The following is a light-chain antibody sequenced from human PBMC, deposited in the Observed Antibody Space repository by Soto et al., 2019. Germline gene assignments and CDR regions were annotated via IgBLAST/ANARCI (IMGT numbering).Light chain of an antibody. Sequence: QSVLTQSPSASASLGASVRLTCTLSSGYSSYAIAWHQQQPEKGPRYLMKLYSDGSHTKGDGIPDRFSGSSSGAERDLTISSLQSEDEADYYCQTWGTGTAVFGGGTKLTVL. V-gene: IGLV4-69*01. CDR1: SGYSSYA. CDR2: LYSDGSH. J-gene: IGLJ2*01. CDR3: QTWGTGTAV.